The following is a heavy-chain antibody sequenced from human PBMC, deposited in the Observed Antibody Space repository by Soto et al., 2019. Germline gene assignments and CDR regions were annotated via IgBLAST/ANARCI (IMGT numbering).Heavy chain of an antibody. Sequence: QVQLVQSGAEVRKPGSSVKVSCRASGGTFSDFTVTWVRQAPGQGLEWMGGIIPILEATKYAQTFQDRVTFTADDSTSTVFMELSALRSEDTAVYFCATSYCGNECQPNRAFYYFGWDVWGQGTTVTVSS. V-gene: IGHV1-69*01. J-gene: IGHJ6*02. D-gene: IGHD2-21*01. CDR2: IIPILEAT. CDR1: GGTFSDFT. CDR3: ATSYCGNECQPNRAFYYFGWDV.